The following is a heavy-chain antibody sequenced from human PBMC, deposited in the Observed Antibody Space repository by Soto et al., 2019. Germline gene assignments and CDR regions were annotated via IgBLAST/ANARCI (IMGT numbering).Heavy chain of an antibody. Sequence: GGSLRLSCVASAFTFSNYAMNWVRQAPGKGLEWVSGISGSGGSTYYADSVKGRFTISRDNSKNTLYLQMNSLRAEDTAVYYCAKDNYGGPITPPGYYYYGMDVWGQGTTVTVSS. J-gene: IGHJ6*02. CDR3: AKDNYGGPITPPGYYYYGMDV. CDR1: AFTFSNYA. V-gene: IGHV3-23*01. CDR2: ISGSGGST. D-gene: IGHD4-17*01.